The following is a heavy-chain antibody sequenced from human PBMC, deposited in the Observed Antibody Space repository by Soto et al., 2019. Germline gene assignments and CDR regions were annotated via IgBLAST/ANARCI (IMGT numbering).Heavy chain of an antibody. CDR3: ARGTVLRFLEWSRRNSYFDY. D-gene: IGHD3-3*01. CDR1: GGSLSSYY. Sequence: SETLSLTCTVSGGSLSSYYWSWIRRPPGKGLEWIGYIYYSGSTNYNPSLKSRVTISVDTSKNQFSLKLSSVTAADTAVYYCARGTVLRFLEWSRRNSYFDYWGQGTLVTVSS. J-gene: IGHJ4*02. V-gene: IGHV4-59*01. CDR2: IYYSGST.